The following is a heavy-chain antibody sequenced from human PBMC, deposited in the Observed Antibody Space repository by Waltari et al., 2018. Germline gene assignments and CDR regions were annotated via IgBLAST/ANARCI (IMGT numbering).Heavy chain of an antibody. CDR3: ATVDTFGGIMVARFDY. J-gene: IGHJ4*02. D-gene: IGHD3-16*02. CDR1: GYSISNGYY. CDR2: VVRRGSS. V-gene: IGHV4-38-2*01. Sequence: QVQLRESGPGLVKPSETLSLTCAVSGYSISNGYYWGWIRQPPGKGLEYVGSVVRRGSSYSNAALKSRVTISLDTSKNQFSLKLNSVTAADTALYYCATVDTFGGIMVARFDYWGQGILVTVSS.